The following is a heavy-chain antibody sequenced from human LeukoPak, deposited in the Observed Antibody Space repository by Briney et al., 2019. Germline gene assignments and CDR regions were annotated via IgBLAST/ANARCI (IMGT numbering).Heavy chain of an antibody. CDR3: ARDRYSTTCFDY. Sequence: PGGSLRLSCAASGFTFSNFGMSWVRQAPGKGLEWVSSISSSSTYIYYADSVKGRFTISRDNARNSLYLQMDSLRAEDTAIYYCARDRYSTTCFDYWGQGTLVTVTS. V-gene: IGHV3-21*01. CDR2: ISSSSTYI. D-gene: IGHD6-13*01. CDR1: GFTFSNFG. J-gene: IGHJ4*02.